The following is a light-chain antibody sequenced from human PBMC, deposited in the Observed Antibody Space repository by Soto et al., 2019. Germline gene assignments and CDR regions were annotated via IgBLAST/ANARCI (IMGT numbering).Light chain of an antibody. Sequence: DIQMTQSPSSLSASVGDRVIFTCRASQSVAINLNWYQQKPGKAPNLLIYGASSLQSGVPSRFSGSGSGTDFTLTISRLQPEDFATYYCQQSYSVPLTFGRGTKLEIK. CDR2: GAS. V-gene: IGKV1-39*01. CDR1: QSVAIN. CDR3: QQSYSVPLT. J-gene: IGKJ1*01.